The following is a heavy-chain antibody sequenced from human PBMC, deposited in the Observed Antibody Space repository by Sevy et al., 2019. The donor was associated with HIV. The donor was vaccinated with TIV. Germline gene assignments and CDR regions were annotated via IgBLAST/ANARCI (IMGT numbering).Heavy chain of an antibody. Sequence: LSLTCAVSGFTFSSYGMHWVRQAPGKGLEWVAGIWYEESNKYYAESVKGRFTISRDNSKNTLYLQMNSLRAEDTAVYYCARDGEYCTNGVCSWGLFDYWGQGTLVTVSS. D-gene: IGHD2-8*01. V-gene: IGHV3-33*01. CDR2: IWYEESNK. J-gene: IGHJ4*02. CDR1: GFTFSSYG. CDR3: ARDGEYCTNGVCSWGLFDY.